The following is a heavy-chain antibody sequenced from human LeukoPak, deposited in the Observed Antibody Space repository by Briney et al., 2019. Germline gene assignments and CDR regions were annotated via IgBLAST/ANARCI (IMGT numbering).Heavy chain of an antibody. CDR2: INPNSGGT. J-gene: IGHJ4*02. CDR1: GGTFSSYV. V-gene: IGHV1-2*02. Sequence: ASVKVSCKASGGTFSSYVIRWVRQAPGQGLEWMGWINPNSGGTNYAQKFQGRVTMTRDTSISTAYMELSRLRSDDTAVYYCARDSLRYFDFRGSGWGQGTLVTVSS. CDR3: ARDSLRYFDFRGSG. D-gene: IGHD3-9*01.